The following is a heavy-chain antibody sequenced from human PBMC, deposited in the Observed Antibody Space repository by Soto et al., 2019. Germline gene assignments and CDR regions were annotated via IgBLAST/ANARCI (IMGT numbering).Heavy chain of an antibody. CDR2: IKSKTDGGTT. Sequence: EVQLVESGGGLVKPGGSLRLSCAASGFTFSNAWMSWVRQAPGKGLEWVGRIKSKTDGGTTDYAAPVKGRFTISRDDAKNTLYMQMNSLKAEDTVVYYGTIVIVVVPAAISYYYYGLDVWGQGTTVTVSS. D-gene: IGHD2-2*02. CDR1: GFTFSNAW. J-gene: IGHJ6*02. V-gene: IGHV3-15*01. CDR3: TIVIVVVPAAISYYYYGLDV.